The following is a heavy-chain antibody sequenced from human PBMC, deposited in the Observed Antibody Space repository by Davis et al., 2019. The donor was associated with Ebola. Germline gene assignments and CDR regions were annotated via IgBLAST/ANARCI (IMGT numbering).Heavy chain of an antibody. CDR1: GGSFSGYY. CDR3: ARGFRDYIWGSYRYTGWFDP. Sequence: MPSETLSLTCAVYGGSFSGYYWSWIRQPPGKGLEWIGEINHSGSTNYNPSLKSRVTISVDTSKNQFSLKLSSVTAADTAVYYCARGFRDYIWGSYRYTGWFDPWGQGTLVTVSS. V-gene: IGHV4-34*01. CDR2: INHSGST. J-gene: IGHJ5*02. D-gene: IGHD3-16*02.